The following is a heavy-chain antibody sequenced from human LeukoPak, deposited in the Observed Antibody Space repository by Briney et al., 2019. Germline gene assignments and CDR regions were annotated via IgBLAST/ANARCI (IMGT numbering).Heavy chain of an antibody. CDR1: GGSISSSSYY. Sequence: SETLSLTCTVSGGSISSSSYYWGWIRQPPGKGLEWIGSSYYSGSPYYNPSLKNPITISVDTSKNQFSLNLSSVTAADTAVYYCARRARVPGLYSTGWKRAGWFDPWGQGTLVTVSS. CDR3: ARRARVPGLYSTGWKRAGWFDP. V-gene: IGHV4-39*07. CDR2: SYYSGSP. D-gene: IGHD6-19*01. J-gene: IGHJ5*02.